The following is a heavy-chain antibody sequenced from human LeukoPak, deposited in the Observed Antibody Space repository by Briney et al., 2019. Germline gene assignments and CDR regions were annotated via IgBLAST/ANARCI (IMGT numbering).Heavy chain of an antibody. CDR2: ISSSSSTI. D-gene: IGHD6-19*01. J-gene: IGHJ4*02. CDR1: GFTFSTYS. CDR3: ALGYSSGWYYDY. Sequence: GGSLRLSCAASGFTFSTYSMNWVRQAPGKGLEWISFISSSSSTIYYADSVKGRFTISRDNAKNSLCLQMNSLRAEDTAVYYCALGYSSGWYYDYWGQGTLVTVSS. V-gene: IGHV3-48*01.